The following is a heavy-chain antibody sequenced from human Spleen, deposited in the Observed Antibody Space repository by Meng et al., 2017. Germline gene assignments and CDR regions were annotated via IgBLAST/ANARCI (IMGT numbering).Heavy chain of an antibody. D-gene: IGHD3-10*01. CDR3: ARGWFHDYYGMDV. Sequence: GESLKISCAASGFTFSSYSMNWVRQAPGKGLEWVSSISSSSSYIYYADSVKGRFTISRDNSRDTLYLQMNSLEAEDTAVYYCARGWFHDYYGMDVWGQGTTVTVSS. CDR2: ISSSSSYI. CDR1: GFTFSSYS. J-gene: IGHJ6*02. V-gene: IGHV3-21*04.